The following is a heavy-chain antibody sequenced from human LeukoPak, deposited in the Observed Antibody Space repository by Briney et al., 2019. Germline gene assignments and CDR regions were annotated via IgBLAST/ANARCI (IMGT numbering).Heavy chain of an antibody. V-gene: IGHV1-2*02. J-gene: IGHJ4*02. CDR1: GYTFTGYY. D-gene: IGHD1-26*01. CDR2: INPNSGGT. CDR3: ARDRLRNSGSYGY. Sequence: ASVKVSCKASGYTFTGYYMHWVRQAPGQGLEWMGWINPNSGGTNYAQKFQGRVTMTRDTSISTAYMELSRLRSDDTAVYYCARDRLRNSGSYGYWGQGTLVTVSS.